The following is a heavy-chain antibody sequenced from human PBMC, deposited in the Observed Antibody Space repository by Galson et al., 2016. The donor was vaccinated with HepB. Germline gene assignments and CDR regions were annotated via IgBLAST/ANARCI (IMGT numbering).Heavy chain of an antibody. CDR2: ISYDGSNK. V-gene: IGHV3-30*03. CDR1: GFAFRTYS. D-gene: IGHD3-10*01. J-gene: IGHJ4*02. Sequence: LRLSCAASGFAFRTYSMNWVRQTPGKGLEWVAVISYDGSNKYYADSVKGRFTISRDNSKNTLYLQVNSLRAEDTAVYYCARDRVYYYGSGTSEYFDYWGQGTLVTVSS. CDR3: ARDRVYYYGSGTSEYFDY.